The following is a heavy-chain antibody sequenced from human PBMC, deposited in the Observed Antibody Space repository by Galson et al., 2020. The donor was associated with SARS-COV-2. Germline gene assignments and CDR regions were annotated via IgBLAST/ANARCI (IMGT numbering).Heavy chain of an antibody. CDR2: MNPNSGNT. D-gene: IGHD3-10*01. J-gene: IGHJ6*02. CDR3: ARGVAYYYGSGSYYESQGMDV. Sequence: ASVKVSCKASGYTFTSYDINWVRQATGQGLEWMGWMNPNSGNTGYAQKFQGRVTMTRNTSISTAYMELSSLRSEDTAVYYCARGVAYYYGSGSYYESQGMDVWGQGTTVTVSS. CDR1: GYTFTSYD. V-gene: IGHV1-8*01.